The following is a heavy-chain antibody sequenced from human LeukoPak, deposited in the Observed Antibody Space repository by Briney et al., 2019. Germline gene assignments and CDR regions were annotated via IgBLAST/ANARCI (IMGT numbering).Heavy chain of an antibody. CDR2: IYHSGNT. CDR1: GYSISGGYY. D-gene: IGHD3-16*01. V-gene: IGHV4-38-2*02. Sequence: SETLSLTCTVSGYSISGGYYWGWIRQHPGKGLEWIGTIYHSGNTYYNPSLKSRVTISIDTSKNQFSLKLRSVTATDTAVYYCARVRRSRLAELDYWGQGTLVTVSS. J-gene: IGHJ4*02. CDR3: ARVRRSRLAELDY.